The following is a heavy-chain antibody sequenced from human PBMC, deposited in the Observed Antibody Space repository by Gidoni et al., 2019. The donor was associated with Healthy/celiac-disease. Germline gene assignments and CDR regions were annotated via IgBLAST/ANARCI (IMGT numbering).Heavy chain of an antibody. J-gene: IGHJ6*02. D-gene: IGHD3-10*01. CDR2: ISGSGGST. CDR3: AKDPLRFGELAGDYYYGMDV. CDR1: GFTFSSYA. Sequence: EVQLVESGGGLIQPGGSLRLSCAASGFTFSSYAMRWVRQAPGKGLEWVSAISGSGGSTYYADSVKGRFTISRDNSKNTLYLQMNSLRAEDTAVYYCAKDPLRFGELAGDYYYGMDVWGQGTTVTVSS. V-gene: IGHV3-23*04.